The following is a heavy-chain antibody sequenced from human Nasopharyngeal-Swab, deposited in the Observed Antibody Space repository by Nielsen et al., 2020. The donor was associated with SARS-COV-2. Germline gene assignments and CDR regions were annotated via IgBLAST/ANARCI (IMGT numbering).Heavy chain of an antibody. D-gene: IGHD6-13*01. CDR2: NYYNGNT. CDR3: VRSSSWYYFDY. CDR1: GDSIAYSTFY. J-gene: IGHJ4*02. Sequence: SETLSLTCTVSGDSIAYSTFYWGWIRQPPGKGQEWIGNNYYNGNTYQNPSLKSRLTISVDKSKNQFSLQLSSVTAADTAVYYCVRSSSWYYFDYWAQGTQVTVSS. V-gene: IGHV4-39*01.